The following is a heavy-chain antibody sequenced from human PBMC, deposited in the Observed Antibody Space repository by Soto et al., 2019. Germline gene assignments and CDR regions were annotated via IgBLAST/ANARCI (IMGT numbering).Heavy chain of an antibody. J-gene: IGHJ4*02. CDR2: IYDSGTT. Sequence: QVQLQESGPGLVKPSETLSLICTDSGGSISGYYWSWIRQPPGKGLEWIGYIYDSGTTNYKPSLKSRVTISVDTSKNQFSLTLTSLTARDTAVYYCVGGNWLQLPLDWGQGTLVIVSS. CDR3: VGGNWLQLPLD. D-gene: IGHD1-1*01. CDR1: GGSISGYY. V-gene: IGHV4-4*08.